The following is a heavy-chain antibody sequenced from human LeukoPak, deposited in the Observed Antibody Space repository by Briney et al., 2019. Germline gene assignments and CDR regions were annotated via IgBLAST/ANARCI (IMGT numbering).Heavy chain of an antibody. D-gene: IGHD5-12*01. CDR1: GSSISSDYY. V-gene: IGHV4-38-2*02. Sequence: PSETLSLTCTVSGSSISSDYYWCWIRQPPGKVLEWIGSIYDSGSAYYNPSLKSRVVISADPSKNQFSLKLSSVTAEDTAVYYCARGGAYDYMDVWGKGTTVTISS. J-gene: IGHJ6*03. CDR3: ARGGAYDYMDV. CDR2: IYDSGSA.